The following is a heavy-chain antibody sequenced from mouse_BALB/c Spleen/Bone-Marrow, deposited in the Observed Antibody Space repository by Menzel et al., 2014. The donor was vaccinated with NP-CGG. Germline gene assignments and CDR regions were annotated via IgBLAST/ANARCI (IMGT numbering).Heavy chain of an antibody. CDR2: IDPENGDT. V-gene: IGHV14-4*02. D-gene: IGHD2-1*01. CDR3: NVWDGNYFFDY. Sequence: VQLKQSGAELVRSGASVKLSSTASGFNIKDYYMHWVKQRPEQGLEWIGWIDPENGDTEYAPKFQGKATMTADTSSNTAYLQLSSLTSEDTAVYYCNVWDGNYFFDYWGLGTTLTVSS. J-gene: IGHJ2*01. CDR1: GFNIKDYY.